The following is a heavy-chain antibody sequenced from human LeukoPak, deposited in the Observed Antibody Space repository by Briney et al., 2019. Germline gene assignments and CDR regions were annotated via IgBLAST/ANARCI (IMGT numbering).Heavy chain of an antibody. CDR1: GSTFSSYS. CDR3: ARDNYGSGSTTEPGGSYYYYGMDV. CDR2: ISSSSSYI. V-gene: IGHV3-21*01. J-gene: IGHJ6*04. Sequence: GGSLRLSCAASGSTFSSYSMNWVRQAPGKGLEWVSSISSSSSYIYYADSVKGRFTISRDNAKNSLYLQMNSLRAEDTAVYYCARDNYGSGSTTEPGGSYYYYGMDVWGKGTTVTVSS. D-gene: IGHD3-10*01.